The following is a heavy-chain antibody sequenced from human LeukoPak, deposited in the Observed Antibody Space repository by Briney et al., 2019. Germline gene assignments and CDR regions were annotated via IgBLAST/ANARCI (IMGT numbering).Heavy chain of an antibody. D-gene: IGHD6-6*01. J-gene: IGHJ6*02. CDR2: INHSGST. V-gene: IGHV4-34*01. CDR1: GFTFSSYS. Sequence: GSLRLSCAASGFTFSSYSMNWVRQAPGKGLEWIGEINHSGSTNYNPSLKSRVTISVDTSKNQFSLKLSSVTAADTAVYYCARGRPEVPLDVWGQGTTVTVSS. CDR3: ARGRPEVPLDV.